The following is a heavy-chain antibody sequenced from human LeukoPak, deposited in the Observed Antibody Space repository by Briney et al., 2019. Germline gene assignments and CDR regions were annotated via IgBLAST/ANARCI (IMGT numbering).Heavy chain of an antibody. Sequence: GGSLRLSCAASGFTFSSYGMSWVRQPPGKGLEWVSAISGRGTSTYYADSVKGRFTVSRDNAKNSLYLQMNSLRAEDTAVYYCARVTAASSYYYYYMDVWGKGTTVTVSS. CDR3: ARVTAASSYYYYYMDV. CDR1: GFTFSSYG. V-gene: IGHV3-23*01. J-gene: IGHJ6*03. CDR2: ISGRGTST. D-gene: IGHD6-13*01.